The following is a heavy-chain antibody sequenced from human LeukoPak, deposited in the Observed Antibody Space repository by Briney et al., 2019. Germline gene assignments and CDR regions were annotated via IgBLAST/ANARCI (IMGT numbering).Heavy chain of an antibody. CDR2: INPNSGGT. Sequence: ASVKVSCKASGYTFTGYYMHWVRQAPGQGLEWMGWINPNSGGTSYAQKFQGRVTMTRDTSISTAYMELSRLRFDDTAVYFCARGAGGFGEFDFDYWGQGTLVTVSS. CDR3: ARGAGGFGEFDFDY. V-gene: IGHV1-2*02. J-gene: IGHJ4*02. CDR1: GYTFTGYY. D-gene: IGHD3-10*01.